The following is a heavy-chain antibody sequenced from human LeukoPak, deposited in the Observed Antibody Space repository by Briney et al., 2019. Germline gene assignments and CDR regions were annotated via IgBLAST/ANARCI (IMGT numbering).Heavy chain of an antibody. CDR3: AIKQGASSSAPVDY. CDR1: GFTFSSYA. CDR2: ISGSGGST. D-gene: IGHD6-6*01. V-gene: IGHV3-23*01. Sequence: QSGGSLRLSCAASGFTFSSYAMSWVRQAPGKGLEWVSAISGSGGSTYYADSVKGRFTISRDNSKNTLYLQMNSLRAEDTAVYYCAIKQGASSSAPVDYWGQGTLVTVSS. J-gene: IGHJ4*02.